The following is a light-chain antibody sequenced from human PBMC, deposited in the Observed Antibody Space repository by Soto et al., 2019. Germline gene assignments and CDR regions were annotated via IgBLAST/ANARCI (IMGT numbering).Light chain of an antibody. CDR2: DVS. CDR1: SSDVGGYNY. V-gene: IGLV2-14*01. J-gene: IGLJ2*01. Sequence: QSALTQPASVSGSPGQSITISCTGTSSDVGGYNYVSWYQQHPGKAPKLMIYDVSNRPSGVSNRFSGSNSGNTASLTISRLHAEDDAYYYCSSYTSSSTRVFGGGTKLTVL. CDR3: SSYTSSSTRV.